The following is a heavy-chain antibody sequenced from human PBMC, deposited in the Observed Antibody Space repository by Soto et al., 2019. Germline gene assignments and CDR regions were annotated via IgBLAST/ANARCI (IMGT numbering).Heavy chain of an antibody. J-gene: IGHJ6*03. CDR1: GFTFTSSA. CDR3: AASTRYCSSTSCRYYYYYYMDV. D-gene: IGHD2-2*01. CDR2: IVVGSGNT. V-gene: IGHV1-58*02. Sequence: QMQLVQSGPEVKKPGTSVKVSCKASGFTFTSSAMQWVRQARGQRLEWIGWIVVGSGNTNYAQKFQERVTITRDMSTSTAYLELSSLRSEDTAVYYCAASTRYCSSTSCRYYYYYYMDVWGKGTKVTVSS.